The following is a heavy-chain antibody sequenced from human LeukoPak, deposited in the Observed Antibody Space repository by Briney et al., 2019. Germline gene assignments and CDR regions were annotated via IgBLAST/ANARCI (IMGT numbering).Heavy chain of an antibody. Sequence: GGSLRLSCVASGFIFSRYEMNWVRQAPGKGLEWVSYISTSGSGIYYADSVKGRFTISRDNSKNTLYLQMNSLRAEDTAVYYCAKDMSTMVRGVIEDAFDIWGQGTMVTVSS. V-gene: IGHV3-48*03. D-gene: IGHD3-10*01. J-gene: IGHJ3*02. CDR3: AKDMSTMVRGVIEDAFDI. CDR2: ISTSGSGI. CDR1: GFIFSRYE.